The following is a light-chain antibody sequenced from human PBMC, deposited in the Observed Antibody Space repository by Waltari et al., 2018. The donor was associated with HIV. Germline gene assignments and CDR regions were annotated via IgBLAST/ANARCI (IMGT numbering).Light chain of an antibody. Sequence: SALTQPASVSGFPGQTINISCTGISTDSRFYQHVSWYQQHPGSVPRLIIYDIASPPSGISDHFSGSRSGDSASLTISGLQSGDEAHYFCASNRLDSTLVFGGGTKLTIL. J-gene: IGLJ2*01. CDR3: ASNRLDSTLV. V-gene: IGLV2-14*03. CDR2: DIA. CDR1: STDSRFYQH.